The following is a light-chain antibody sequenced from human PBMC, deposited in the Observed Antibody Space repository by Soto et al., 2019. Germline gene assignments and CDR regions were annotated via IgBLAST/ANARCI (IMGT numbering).Light chain of an antibody. Sequence: QSALTQPASVSGSPGQSITVSCTGTSSDVGGFNYVSWYQQQPGKAPKLIIYEVSNRPSGVSRRFSGSKSGKTASLTISGLQAEDEADYYCASWDDRMNGWVFGGGTKLTVL. CDR3: ASWDDRMNGWV. CDR2: EVS. CDR1: SSDVGGFNY. V-gene: IGLV2-14*01. J-gene: IGLJ3*02.